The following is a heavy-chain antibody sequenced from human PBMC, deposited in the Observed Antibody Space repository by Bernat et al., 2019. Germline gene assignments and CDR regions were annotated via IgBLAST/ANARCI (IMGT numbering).Heavy chain of an antibody. V-gene: IGHV3-43*02. Sequence: EVQLVESGGAVVQPGGSLRLSCATSGFTFDDYATHWVRQVPGKGLEWVSLISGDGSSTYYADSVKGRFTISRDNSKNSLYLQMNSLRTEDTALFYCAKDMRYNRPFEGMDVWGQGTTVTVSS. CDR1: GFTFDDYA. J-gene: IGHJ6*02. CDR3: AKDMRYNRPFEGMDV. D-gene: IGHD1-14*01. CDR2: ISGDGSST.